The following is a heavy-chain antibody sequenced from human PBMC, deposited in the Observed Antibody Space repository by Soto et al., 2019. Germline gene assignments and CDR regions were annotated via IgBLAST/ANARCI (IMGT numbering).Heavy chain of an antibody. D-gene: IGHD1-20*01. CDR1: GDSVSSNSGA. J-gene: IGHJ6*03. CDR3: ARGTVFNWNKNYYYFIDV. Sequence: SQTLSLTCAISGDSVSSNSGAWTWIRQSPSRGLEWLGRTYYRSKWFSDYAISVKGRITINPETSKNQFSLQLNSVTPEDTAVYYCARGTVFNWNKNYYYFIDVWGKGTTVTVSS. CDR2: TYYRSKWFS. V-gene: IGHV6-1*01.